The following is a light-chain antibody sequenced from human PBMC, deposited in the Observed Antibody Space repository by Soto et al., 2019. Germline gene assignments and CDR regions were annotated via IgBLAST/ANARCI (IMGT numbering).Light chain of an antibody. V-gene: IGKV1-17*01. J-gene: IGKJ1*01. CDR1: QGIRND. Sequence: DIQMTQSPSPLSASVGDRVTITCRASQGIRNDVAWYQQKPGKGPKRLIYDASSLQSGVPSRFSVSGSGTEFTLTISSLQPEDFATYYCLQYNGYPWTFGQGTKVEIK. CDR3: LQYNGYPWT. CDR2: DAS.